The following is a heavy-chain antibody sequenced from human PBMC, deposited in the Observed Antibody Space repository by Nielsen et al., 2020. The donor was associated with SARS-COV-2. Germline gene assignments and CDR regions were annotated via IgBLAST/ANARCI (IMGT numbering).Heavy chain of an antibody. Sequence: GESLKISCAASGFTFSSYGMRWVRQAPGKGLEWVAVISYDGSNKYYADSVKGRFTISRDNSKNTLYLQMNSLRAEDTAVYYCASDSNSYNYYYYYGMDVWGQGTTVTVSS. J-gene: IGHJ6*02. V-gene: IGHV3-30*03. CDR1: GFTFSSYG. CDR3: ASDSNSYNYYYYYGMDV. CDR2: ISYDGSNK. D-gene: IGHD2-2*01.